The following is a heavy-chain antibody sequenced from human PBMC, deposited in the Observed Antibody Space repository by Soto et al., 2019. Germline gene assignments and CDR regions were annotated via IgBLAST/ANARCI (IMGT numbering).Heavy chain of an antibody. CDR2: ISYDGSNK. D-gene: IGHD3-10*01. J-gene: IGHJ3*02. V-gene: IGHV3-30*18. CDR3: AKGGRGSGSYYNVGAFDI. CDR1: GFTFSSYG. Sequence: SLRLSCAASGFTFSSYGMHWVRQAPGKGLEWVAVISYDGSNKYYADSAKGRFTISRDNSKNTLYLQMNSLRAEDTAVYYCAKGGRGSGSYYNVGAFDIWGQGTMVTVSS.